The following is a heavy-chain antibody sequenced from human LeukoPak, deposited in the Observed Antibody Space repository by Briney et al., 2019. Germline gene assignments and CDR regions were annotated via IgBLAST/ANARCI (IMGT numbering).Heavy chain of an antibody. Sequence: GGSLRLSCAASGFTFSSYWMSWVRQAPGKGLEWVANIKQDGSEKYYVDSVKGRFTISRDTSKNTLYLQTNSLRAEDTAVYYCARGGSGTYRDGNAFDIWGQGTMVTVSS. J-gene: IGHJ3*02. V-gene: IGHV3-7*01. CDR3: ARGGSGTYRDGNAFDI. D-gene: IGHD3-10*01. CDR1: GFTFSSYW. CDR2: IKQDGSEK.